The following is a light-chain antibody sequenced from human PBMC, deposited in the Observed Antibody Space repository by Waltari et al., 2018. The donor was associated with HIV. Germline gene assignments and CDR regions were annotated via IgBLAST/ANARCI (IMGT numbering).Light chain of an antibody. J-gene: IGKJ5*01. CDR1: HDISNY. CDR3: QQYKGYPLT. CDR2: AAS. V-gene: IGKV1-16*02. Sequence: DIQMTQSPSSLSVSVGDRVTITCRASHDISNYLAWFQQRPGEAPKSLIYAASTLQSGVPSKFRGSGSETYFTLTINSLQSEDSATYYCQQYKGYPLTFGQGTRLEIK.